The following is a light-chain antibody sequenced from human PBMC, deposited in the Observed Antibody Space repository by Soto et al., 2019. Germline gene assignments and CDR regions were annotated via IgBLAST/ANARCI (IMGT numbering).Light chain of an antibody. CDR1: QSVSSSY. CDR3: QQYGSSPYT. J-gene: IGKJ2*01. Sequence: EIVLTQSPGTLSLSPGERATLSCRASQSVSSSYLAWYQQKPGPAPRLLIYGASSRATGIPDRFSGSGSGTDFHLTISRLEPEDFAVYYCQQYGSSPYTFGQGTKLEIK. V-gene: IGKV3-20*01. CDR2: GAS.